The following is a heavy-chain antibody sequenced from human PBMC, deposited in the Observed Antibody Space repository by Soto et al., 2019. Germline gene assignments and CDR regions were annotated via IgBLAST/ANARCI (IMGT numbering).Heavy chain of an antibody. J-gene: IGHJ4*02. CDR1: GFTFSAYY. Sequence: GGSHRLRYAAFGFTFSAYYMSWIRQAPGKGLEWVSYISSSGSTIYYADSVKGRFTISRDNAKNSLYLQMNSLRAEDTAVYYCAREGEYSRPRPFDYWGQGTLVTVSS. V-gene: IGHV3-11*01. D-gene: IGHD6-6*01. CDR2: ISSSGSTI. CDR3: AREGEYSRPRPFDY.